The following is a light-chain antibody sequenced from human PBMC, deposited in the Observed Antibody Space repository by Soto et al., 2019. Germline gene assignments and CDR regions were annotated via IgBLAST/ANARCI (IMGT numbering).Light chain of an antibody. Sequence: DIQMTQSPSTLSASVGDRVTITCRASQSISNWLAWYQQKPRKAPKMLIYDASYLESGVPSRFSGSGSGTEFTLTISSLQPYDFATYYCQQYNSYGTFGQGTKVEIK. CDR3: QQYNSYGT. J-gene: IGKJ1*01. CDR1: QSISNW. V-gene: IGKV1-5*01. CDR2: DAS.